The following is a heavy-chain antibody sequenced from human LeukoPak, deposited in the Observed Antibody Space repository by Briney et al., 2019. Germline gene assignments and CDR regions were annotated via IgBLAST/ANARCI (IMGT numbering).Heavy chain of an antibody. V-gene: IGHV3-30*01. CDR2: LSYDGSTK. Sequence: GSSLRLPCSASGFTFSTYSIHWVRQAPGKGLEWVAVLSYDGSTKYFAESVKGRFAISRDNSQNTLYLQLNNLTAEDTAVYYCTRVRVPSRVLLPYFDYWGQGTLVTVSS. D-gene: IGHD3-10*01. CDR1: GFTFSTYS. CDR3: TRVRVPSRVLLPYFDY. J-gene: IGHJ4*02.